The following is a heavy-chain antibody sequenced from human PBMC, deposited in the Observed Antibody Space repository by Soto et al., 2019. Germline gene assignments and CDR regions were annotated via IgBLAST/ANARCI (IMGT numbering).Heavy chain of an antibody. CDR3: ARDQIVRSGSYADYYYYYGMDV. D-gene: IGHD3-10*01. CDR1: GGSISSGGYY. Sequence: PSETLSLTCTVSGGSISSGGYYWSWIRQHPGKGLEWTGYIYYSGSTYYNPSLKSRVTISVDTSKNQFSLKLSSVTAADTAVYYCARDQIVRSGSYADYYYYYGMDVWGQGTTVTV. J-gene: IGHJ6*02. CDR2: IYYSGST. V-gene: IGHV4-31*03.